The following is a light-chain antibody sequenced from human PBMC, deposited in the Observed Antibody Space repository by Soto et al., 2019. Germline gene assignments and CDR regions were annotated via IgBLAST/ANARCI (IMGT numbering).Light chain of an antibody. CDR2: DVT. V-gene: IGLV2-11*01. CDR3: CSYVGSYTSYV. J-gene: IGLJ1*01. CDR1: SSDVGTYNF. Sequence: QSALTQPRSVSGSPGQSVTISCTGNSSDVGTYNFVSWYQQHPGKAPKFMIYDVTKRPSGVPDRFSGSKSGNTASLTISGLQAEDEADYYCCSYVGSYTSYVFGTRTKVTVL.